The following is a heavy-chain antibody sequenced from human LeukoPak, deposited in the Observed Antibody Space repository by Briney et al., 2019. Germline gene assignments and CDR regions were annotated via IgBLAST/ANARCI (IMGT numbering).Heavy chain of an antibody. CDR1: GYTFTGYY. CDR2: INPNSGGT. V-gene: IGHV1-2*02. Sequence: AAVKVSCKASGYTFTGYYMHWVRQAPGQGLEWMGWINPNSGGTNYAQKFQGRVTMTRDTSIGTAYMELSRLRSDDTAVYYCARDRGQRWLQHFDYWGQGTLVTVSS. D-gene: IGHD5-24*01. CDR3: ARDRGQRWLQHFDY. J-gene: IGHJ4*02.